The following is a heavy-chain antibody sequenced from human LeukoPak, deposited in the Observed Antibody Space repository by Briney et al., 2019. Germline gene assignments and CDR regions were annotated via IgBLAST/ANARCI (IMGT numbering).Heavy chain of an antibody. D-gene: IGHD3-22*01. Sequence: SETLSLTCTVSGGSISSSSYYWGWIRQPPGKGLEWIGSIYYSGSTYYNPSLKSRVTISVDTSKNQFSLKLSSVTAADTAVYYCAKDLSGNYYDSSAADYWGQGTLVTVSS. V-gene: IGHV4-39*07. CDR3: AKDLSGNYYDSSAADY. CDR2: IYYSGST. CDR1: GGSISSSSYY. J-gene: IGHJ4*02.